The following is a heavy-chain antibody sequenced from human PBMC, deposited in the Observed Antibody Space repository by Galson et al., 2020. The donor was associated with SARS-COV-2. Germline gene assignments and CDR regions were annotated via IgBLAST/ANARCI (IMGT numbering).Heavy chain of an antibody. J-gene: IGHJ4*02. V-gene: IGHV4-59*11. Sequence: SETLSLTCTVSGISINDQHCSWIRQPPGGGLEWIGYTDYGTITHYNPSLKSRVTISADTSKNQFSLNLNSVTAADTAVYYCLTYIRGAGGRGHWGQGTLVTVSS. CDR3: LTYIRGAGGRGH. CDR2: TDYGTIT. D-gene: IGHD3-16*01. CDR1: GISINDQH.